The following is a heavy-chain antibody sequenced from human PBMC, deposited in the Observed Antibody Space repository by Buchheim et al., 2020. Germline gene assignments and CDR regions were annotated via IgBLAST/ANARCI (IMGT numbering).Heavy chain of an antibody. J-gene: IGHJ6*02. CDR2: IYYSGSA. V-gene: IGHV4-39*01. CDR1: RGSISSPTYY. CDR3: ATLYYGMDV. Sequence: QLQLHESGPGLVKPSETLSLTCTVSRGSISSPTYYWGWNRQPPGKGLEWIGTIYYSGSAYYNSSLESRVTISVDTSKNQFSLKLRSVTAADTGVYYCATLYYGMDVWGQGTT.